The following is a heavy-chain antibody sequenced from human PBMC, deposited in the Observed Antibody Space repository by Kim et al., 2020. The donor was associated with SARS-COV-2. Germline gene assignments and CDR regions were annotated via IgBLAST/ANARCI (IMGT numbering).Heavy chain of an antibody. J-gene: IGHJ4*02. Sequence: GGSLRLSCAASGFTFSDYYMSWIRQAPGKGLEWVSYISSSGSTIYYADSVKGRFTISRDNAKNSLYLQMNSLRAEDTAVYYCASQRDHYYDSSGYALDYWGQGTLVTVSS. V-gene: IGHV3-11*01. D-gene: IGHD3-22*01. CDR1: GFTFSDYY. CDR2: ISSSGSTI. CDR3: ASQRDHYYDSSGYALDY.